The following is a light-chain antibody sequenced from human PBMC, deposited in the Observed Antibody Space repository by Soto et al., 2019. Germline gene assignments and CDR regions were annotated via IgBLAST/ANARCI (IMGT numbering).Light chain of an antibody. J-gene: IGKJ4*01. CDR3: QQSYKTPLT. V-gene: IGKV1-39*01. Sequence: DIQMTQSPSSLSASVGDRVTITCRASQDITTYLNWYQQRPGTAPKVLIFAVSTLQSGVPSRFSGSASGTDFTLTISNLQPDDLATYSCQQSYKTPLTFGGGTRVEIK. CDR1: QDITTY. CDR2: AVS.